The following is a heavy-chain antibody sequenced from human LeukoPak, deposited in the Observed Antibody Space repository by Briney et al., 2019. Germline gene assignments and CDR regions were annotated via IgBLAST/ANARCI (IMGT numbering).Heavy chain of an antibody. CDR1: GFSFGSFG. CDR2: ISHEGSSQ. V-gene: IGHV3-30*03. D-gene: IGHD7-27*01. CDR3: ARDFSGDYYFDY. J-gene: IGHJ4*02. Sequence: GGSLRLSCAASGFSFGSFGMHWVRQAPGKGLEWVAVISHEGSSQYYADSVKGRFTISRDNSKNMVYLQMNSLRAEDTAVYYCARDFSGDYYFDYWGQGTLVTVSS.